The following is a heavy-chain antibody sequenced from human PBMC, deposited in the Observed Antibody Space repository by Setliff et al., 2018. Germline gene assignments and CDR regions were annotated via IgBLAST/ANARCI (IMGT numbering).Heavy chain of an antibody. V-gene: IGHV4-38-2*01. CDR1: GYSISSGYY. CDR3: ARKYSSSWYWTWIYYFDY. D-gene: IGHD6-13*01. CDR2: IYHSGST. Sequence: PSETLSLTCAVSGYSISSGYYWGWIRQPPGKGLEWIGSIYHSGSTYYNPSLKSRVTISVDTSKNQFSLKLSSVTAADTAVYYCARKYSSSWYWTWIYYFDYCGQGTLVTVSS. J-gene: IGHJ4*02.